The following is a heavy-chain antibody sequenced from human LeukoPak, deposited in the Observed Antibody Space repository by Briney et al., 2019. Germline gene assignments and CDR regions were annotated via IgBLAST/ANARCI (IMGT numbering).Heavy chain of an antibody. CDR1: GFTFSNYW. CDR2: IKQDGSEK. J-gene: IGHJ3*02. D-gene: IGHD3-3*01. CDR3: VRVKYYDSCSGNDAFDM. Sequence: GGSLRLSCAASGFTFSNYWMSWVRQAPGKGLEWVAKIKQDGSEKYYVDSVKGRFTISRDNAKNSLYLQMNSLRGEDTAVYYCVRVKYYDSCSGNDAFDMWGQGTMVTVSS. V-gene: IGHV3-7*01.